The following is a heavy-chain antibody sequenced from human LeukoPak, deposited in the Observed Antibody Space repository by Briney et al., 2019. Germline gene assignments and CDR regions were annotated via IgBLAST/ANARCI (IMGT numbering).Heavy chain of an antibody. CDR1: GFTFSSYS. CDR3: ARDPDVGIAVAGYYFDY. CDR2: ISSSSSYI. J-gene: IGHJ4*02. Sequence: GGSLRLSCAASGFTFSSYSMNWVRQAPGKGLEWVSSISSSSSYIYYADSVKGRFTISRDNAKNSLYLQMNSLRAEDTAVYYCARDPDVGIAVAGYYFDYWGQGTLVTVSS. D-gene: IGHD6-19*01. V-gene: IGHV3-21*01.